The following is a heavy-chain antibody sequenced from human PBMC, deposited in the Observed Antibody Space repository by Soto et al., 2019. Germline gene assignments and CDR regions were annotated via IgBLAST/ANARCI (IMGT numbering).Heavy chain of an antibody. D-gene: IGHD2-2*02. CDR2: MNPNSGNT. J-gene: IGHJ6*02. Sequence: QVQLVQSGAEVKKPGASVKVSCKASGYTFTSYDINWVRQATGQGLEWMGWMNPNSGNTGYAQKFQGRVTRTRNTSISTAYMELGSLRSEDTTVYYCARSRGYHPDIVLVPAAITYYYCYGMDGWGQGTTGTDSS. V-gene: IGHV1-8*01. CDR1: GYTFTSYD. CDR3: ARSRGYHPDIVLVPAAITYYYCYGMDG.